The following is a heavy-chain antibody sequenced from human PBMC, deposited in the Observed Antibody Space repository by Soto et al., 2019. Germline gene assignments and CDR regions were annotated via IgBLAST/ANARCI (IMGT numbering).Heavy chain of an antibody. J-gene: IGHJ5*02. V-gene: IGHV1-69*13. CDR3: ARDNQLLPAATNWFDP. CDR1: GGTFSSYS. D-gene: IGHD2-2*01. Sequence: EASVKVSCKASGGTFSSYSISWVRQAPGQGLEWMGGIIPIFGTANYAQKFQGRVTITADESTSTAYMELSSLRSEDTAVYYCARDNQLLPAATNWFDPWGQGILVTVHS. CDR2: IIPIFGTA.